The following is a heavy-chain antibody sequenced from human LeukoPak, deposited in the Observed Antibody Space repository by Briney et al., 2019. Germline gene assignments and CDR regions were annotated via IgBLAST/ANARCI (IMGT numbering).Heavy chain of an antibody. J-gene: IGHJ3*02. D-gene: IGHD2-15*01. CDR3: ARGAYCSGGRCPGAFDI. V-gene: IGHV3-21*01. Sequence: PGGSLRLSCAASGFIFSRYTMNWVRQAPGKGLEWVSSISSTTTYIYYADSVKGRFTISRDNAKRSLYLQMNSLRADDTAVYYCARGAYCSGGRCPGAFDIWGQGTMVTVSS. CDR1: GFIFSRYT. CDR2: ISSTTTYI.